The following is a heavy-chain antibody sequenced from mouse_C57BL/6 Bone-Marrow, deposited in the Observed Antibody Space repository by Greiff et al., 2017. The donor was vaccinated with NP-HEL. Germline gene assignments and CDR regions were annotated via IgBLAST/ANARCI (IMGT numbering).Heavy chain of an antibody. CDR2: IYYSGTI. J-gene: IGHJ2*01. CDR1: GISITTGNYR. V-gene: IGHV3-5*01. D-gene: IGHD1-1*01. CDR3: ASLYYGSTYFDY. Sequence: EVQLQQSGPGLVKPSQTVFLTCTVTGISITTGNYRWSWIRQFPGNKLEWIGYIYYSGTITYNPSLTSRTTITRDTPKNQFFLEMNSLTAEDTATYYCASLYYGSTYFDYWGQGTTLTVSS.